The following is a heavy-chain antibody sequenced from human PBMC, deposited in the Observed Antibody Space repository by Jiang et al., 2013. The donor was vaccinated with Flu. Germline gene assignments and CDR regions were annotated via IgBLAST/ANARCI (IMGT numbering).Heavy chain of an antibody. CDR3: ARDTPPDY. Sequence: SGAEVKKPGASVRLSCRASGYSFTGYFIHWVRQAPGQGLEWMGIINPSGGSTTYAQRFQGRVTMTRDTSTKTLYMELSSLRSEDTALYYCARDTPPDYWGQGTLVTVSS. CDR1: GYSFTGYF. J-gene: IGHJ4*02. CDR2: INPSGGST. V-gene: IGHV1-46*03.